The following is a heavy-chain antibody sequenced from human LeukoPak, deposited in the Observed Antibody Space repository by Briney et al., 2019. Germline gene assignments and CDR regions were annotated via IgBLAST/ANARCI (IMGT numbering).Heavy chain of an antibody. CDR2: IYPSGST. Sequence: PSETLSLTCTVSGGSISSYYWTWIRQPAGKGLEWIGRIYPSGSTNYNPSLKSRVTMSVDTSKNQFSLKLSSVTAADTAVYYCARSYCSSTSCFLYYLDYWGQGTLVTVSS. D-gene: IGHD2-2*01. CDR3: ARSYCSSTSCFLYYLDY. V-gene: IGHV4-4*07. J-gene: IGHJ4*02. CDR1: GGSISSYY.